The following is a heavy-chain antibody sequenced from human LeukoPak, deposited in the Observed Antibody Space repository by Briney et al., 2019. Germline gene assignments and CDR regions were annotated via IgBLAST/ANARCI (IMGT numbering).Heavy chain of an antibody. V-gene: IGHV4-59*08. CDR1: GGPITSYY. J-gene: IGHJ3*02. D-gene: IGHD4-23*01. Sequence: SETLSLTCTVSGGPITSYYWSWIRQSPGKGLEWIAYIYYRGSTNYNPSLKSRVTLSVDTSKNQFSLKLSSVTAADTAVYYCARLDGNSDAFDIWGQGTMVTVSS. CDR2: IYYRGST. CDR3: ARLDGNSDAFDI.